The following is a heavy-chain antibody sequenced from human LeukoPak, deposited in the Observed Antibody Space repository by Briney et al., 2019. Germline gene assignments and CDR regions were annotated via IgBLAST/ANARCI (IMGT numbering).Heavy chain of an antibody. J-gene: IGHJ4*02. CDR2: IIPIFGTA. CDR1: GGTFSSYA. D-gene: IGHD6-13*01. Sequence: SVKVSCKASGGTFSSYAISWVRQAPGQGLEGMGGIIPIFGTANYAQKFQGRVTITADESTSTAYMELSSLRSEDTAVYYCARDPGSSWYLFDYWGQGTLVTVSS. CDR3: ARDPGSSWYLFDY. V-gene: IGHV1-69*13.